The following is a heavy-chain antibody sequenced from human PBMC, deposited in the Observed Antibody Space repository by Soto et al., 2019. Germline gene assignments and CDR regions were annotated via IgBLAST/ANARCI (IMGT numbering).Heavy chain of an antibody. CDR3: ARGLGYCSGGSCPNWFDP. CDR1: GFTVSSNY. J-gene: IGHJ5*02. Sequence: PGGSLRLSCAASGFTVSSNYMSWVRQAPGKGLEWVSVIYSGGSTYYADSVKGRFTISRDNSKNTLYLQMNSLRAEDTAVYYCARGLGYCSGGSCPNWFDPWGQGTLVTVSS. V-gene: IGHV3-53*01. CDR2: IYSGGST. D-gene: IGHD2-15*01.